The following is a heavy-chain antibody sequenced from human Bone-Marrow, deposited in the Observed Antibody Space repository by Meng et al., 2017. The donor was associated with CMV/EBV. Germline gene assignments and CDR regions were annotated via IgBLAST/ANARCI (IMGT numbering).Heavy chain of an antibody. D-gene: IGHD3-22*01. J-gene: IGHJ6*01. V-gene: IGHV3-23*01. CDR1: AFTFSTYA. Sequence: ESLKISCAASAFTFSTYAMNWVRQAPGKGLEWVATISGSGGTIYYAGSVKGRFTISRDNSKNTVYLQMSSLTAEDTAVYYCAKDLGDYDISGCYRDYCGMDVWGQGTTVTGSS. CDR3: AKDLGDYDISGCYRDYCGMDV. CDR2: ISGSGGTI.